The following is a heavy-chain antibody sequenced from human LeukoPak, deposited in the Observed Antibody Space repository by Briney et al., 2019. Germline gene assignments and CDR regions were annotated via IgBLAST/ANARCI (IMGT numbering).Heavy chain of an antibody. CDR3: ARTFEDCGVDCYDY. Sequence: GGSLRLSCAASGFTFSSYSMNWVRQAPGKGLEWVSSISSSSSYIYYADSVKGRFTISRDNAKNSLYLQMNSLRAEDTAVYYCARTFEDCGVDCYDYWGQGTLVTVSS. CDR2: ISSSSSYI. D-gene: IGHD2-21*02. J-gene: IGHJ4*02. V-gene: IGHV3-21*01. CDR1: GFTFSSYS.